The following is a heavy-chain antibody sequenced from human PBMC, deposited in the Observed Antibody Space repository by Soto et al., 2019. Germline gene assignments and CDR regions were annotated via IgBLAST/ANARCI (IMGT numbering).Heavy chain of an antibody. V-gene: IGHV4-39*01. CDR1: GGSISSSSYY. J-gene: IGHJ3*02. Sequence: QLQLQESGPGLVKPSETLSLTCTVSGGSISSSSYYWGWIRQPPGKGLEWIGSIYYSGSTYYNPSLKSRVTISVDTSKNKFSLKLSSVTAADTAVYYCARQGSPEGDDALDIWGQGTMVTVSS. CDR3: ARQGSPEGDDALDI. CDR2: IYYSGST. D-gene: IGHD2-21*02.